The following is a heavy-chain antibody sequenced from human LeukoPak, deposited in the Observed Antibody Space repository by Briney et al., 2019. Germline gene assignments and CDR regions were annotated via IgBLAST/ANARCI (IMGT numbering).Heavy chain of an antibody. CDR1: EYTFSSYY. CDR3: ARGLRDYFDY. Sequence: ASVKVSCKASEYTFSSYYMHWVRQAPGQGLEWMGIINPSGDSTNYAQKFQGRVTMTRDTSTNTVCMYLSSLRSEDTAVYYCARGLRDYFDYWGQGTLVTVSS. J-gene: IGHJ4*02. D-gene: IGHD5/OR15-5a*01. V-gene: IGHV1-46*01. CDR2: INPSGDST.